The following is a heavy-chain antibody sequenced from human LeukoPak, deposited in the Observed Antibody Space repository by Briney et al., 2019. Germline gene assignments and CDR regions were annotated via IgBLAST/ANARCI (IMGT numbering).Heavy chain of an antibody. V-gene: IGHV6-1*01. CDR3: ARGGSYAFDY. Sequence: SQTLSLTCAISGDSVSSNNAAWNWIRQSPSRGLEWLGNTHYRSRWYNDYAASVISRITINSDTSRNQFSLQLNSVTPEDTSVYYCARGGSYAFDYWGQGTPVTVSS. D-gene: IGHD3-16*01. J-gene: IGHJ4*02. CDR1: GDSVSSNNAA. CDR2: THYRSRWYN.